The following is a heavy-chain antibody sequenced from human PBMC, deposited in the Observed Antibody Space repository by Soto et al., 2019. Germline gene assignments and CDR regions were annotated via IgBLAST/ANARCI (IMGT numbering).Heavy chain of an antibody. Sequence: DSLQVSCTASGYTFNFYGITWVRQAPGQGLEWMGWISGFNGNTNYAADLQGRVTMTTDTSTSTAYMELRGLRSDDTAVYYCARSGVSAGHVSPDFYAWGQGTLVRVYS. CDR3: ARSGVSAGHVSPDFYA. J-gene: IGHJ4*02. CDR2: ISGFNGNT. CDR1: GYTFNFYG. V-gene: IGHV1-18*01. D-gene: IGHD3-3*01.